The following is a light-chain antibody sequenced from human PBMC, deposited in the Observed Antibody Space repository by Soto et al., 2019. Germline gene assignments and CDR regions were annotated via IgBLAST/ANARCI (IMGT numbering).Light chain of an antibody. Sequence: QSALTQPASVSGPPGQSITISCTGTSSDVGAYNYVSWYQQHPAKVPKLMIYDVSNRPSGVSDRFSGSKSGNTASLTISGLQAEDEADYYCYSYTSSSTYVFGTGTKVTVL. J-gene: IGLJ1*01. CDR2: DVS. CDR1: SSDVGAYNY. CDR3: YSYTSSSTYV. V-gene: IGLV2-14*01.